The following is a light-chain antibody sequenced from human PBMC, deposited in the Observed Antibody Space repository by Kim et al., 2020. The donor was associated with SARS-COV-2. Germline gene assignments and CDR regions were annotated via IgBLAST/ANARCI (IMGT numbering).Light chain of an antibody. V-gene: IGLV2-14*03. Sequence: SVTHSCAGTSSYVGAYNYVSWYQQHPGKAPKLMVYDVTNRPSGVSNRFPGSKSGNPASLSISGLQAEGGADYFCSSYSSSSPHVFGTGTKVTVL. CDR2: DVT. J-gene: IGLJ1*01. CDR3: SSYSSSSPHV. CDR1: SSYVGAYNY.